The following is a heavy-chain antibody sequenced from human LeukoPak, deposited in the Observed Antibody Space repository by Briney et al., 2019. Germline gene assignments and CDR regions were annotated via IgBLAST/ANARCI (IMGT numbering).Heavy chain of an antibody. D-gene: IGHD3/OR15-3a*01. J-gene: IGHJ4*02. CDR3: AREPGTDYRKYYFDY. Sequence: GGSLRLSCAASGFTVSSNYMSWVRQAPGMGLEWVSVIYSGGTTYYADSVKGRFTISRDNSKNMLYLQMNSLRAEDTAVYYCAREPGTDYRKYYFDYWGQGTLVTFSS. CDR2: IYSGGTT. CDR1: GFTVSSNY. V-gene: IGHV3-53*01.